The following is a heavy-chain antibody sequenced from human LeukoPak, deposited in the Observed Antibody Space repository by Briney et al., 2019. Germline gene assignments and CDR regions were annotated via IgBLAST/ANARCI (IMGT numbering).Heavy chain of an antibody. V-gene: IGHV4-59*12. CDR1: GASISGNY. Sequence: ASETLSLTCSVSGASISGNYWSWIRQPPGKGLEFIGYMFHSGSTNYNPSLKSRVITPLDASKNQFSLKLFSVTAADTAVYYCARLGQTVTGFYSLDIWGQGTMVTVSS. CDR2: MFHSGST. D-gene: IGHD3-9*01. CDR3: ARLGQTVTGFYSLDI. J-gene: IGHJ3*02.